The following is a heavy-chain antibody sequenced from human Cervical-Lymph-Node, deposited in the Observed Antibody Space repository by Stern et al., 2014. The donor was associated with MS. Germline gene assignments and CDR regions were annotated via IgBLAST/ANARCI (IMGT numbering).Heavy chain of an antibody. Sequence: QVQLKESGPGLVRPSETLSLSCTVSRGSISSSYWRWIRQPPGRGLQWIGYIYNGDSNYNPSLKSRVTISVHTSKSQFSLMLSSVTAADTAVYYCARMAPVGPFDFWGQGTLVTVSS. CDR2: IYNGDS. J-gene: IGHJ4*02. CDR1: RGSISSSY. V-gene: IGHV4-59*01. D-gene: IGHD2-2*01. CDR3: ARMAPVGPFDF.